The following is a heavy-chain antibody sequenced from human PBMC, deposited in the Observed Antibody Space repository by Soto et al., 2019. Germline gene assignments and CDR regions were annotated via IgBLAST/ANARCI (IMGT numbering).Heavy chain of an antibody. J-gene: IGHJ4*02. Sequence: ASVKVSCKASGYTFTSYGISWVRQAPGQGLEWMGWISAYNGKTNYAQKLQGRVNMTTDTSTSTAYMELRSLRSDDTAVYYCGRGDNWNYYFDYWGQGTLVTVSS. CDR3: GRGDNWNYYFDY. CDR2: ISAYNGKT. V-gene: IGHV1-18*01. CDR1: GYTFTSYG. D-gene: IGHD1-7*01.